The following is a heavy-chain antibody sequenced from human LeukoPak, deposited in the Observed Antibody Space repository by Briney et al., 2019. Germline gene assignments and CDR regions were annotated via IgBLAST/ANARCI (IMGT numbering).Heavy chain of an antibody. V-gene: IGHV3-30*18. CDR2: ISDDGNNE. D-gene: IGHD2-15*01. CDR3: AKGCAGGGSCYILDY. J-gene: IGHJ4*02. CDR1: GFTFNSHG. Sequence: GGSQRLSCAASGFTFNSHGMHWVRQAPGKGLEWVAVISDDGNNEKYADSVKGRFTVSRDNSRNTLYLQMNSLRAEDTAVYYCAKGCAGGGSCYILDYWGQGTLVTVSA.